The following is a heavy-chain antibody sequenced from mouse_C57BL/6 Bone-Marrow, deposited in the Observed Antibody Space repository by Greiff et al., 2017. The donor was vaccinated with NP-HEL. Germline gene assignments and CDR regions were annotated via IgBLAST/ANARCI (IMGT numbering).Heavy chain of an antibody. J-gene: IGHJ4*01. V-gene: IGHV14-4*01. D-gene: IGHD2-4*01. CDR3: TGIYYDYDGYAMDY. CDR2: IDPENGDP. Sequence: VQLQQSGAELVRPGASVKLSCTASGFNIKDDYMHWVKQRPEQGLEWIGWIDPENGDPEYASKFQGKATITADTSSNTAYLQLSSLTSEDTAVYYCTGIYYDYDGYAMDYWGQGTSVTVSS. CDR1: GFNIKDDY.